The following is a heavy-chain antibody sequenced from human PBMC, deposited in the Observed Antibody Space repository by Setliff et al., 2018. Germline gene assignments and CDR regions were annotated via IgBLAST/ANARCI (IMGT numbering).Heavy chain of an antibody. CDR1: GYTFAGYY. V-gene: IGHV1-2*02. CDR3: AREIRVVVPAAPRYYGMDV. Sequence: PGESLKVSCKASGYTFAGYYMHWVRQAPGQGLEWMGWINPNSGGTNYAQKFQGRVTMTRDTSISTAYMELSRLRSDDTAVYYCAREIRVVVPAAPRYYGMDVWGQGTTGTVS. J-gene: IGHJ6*02. CDR2: INPNSGGT. D-gene: IGHD2-2*01.